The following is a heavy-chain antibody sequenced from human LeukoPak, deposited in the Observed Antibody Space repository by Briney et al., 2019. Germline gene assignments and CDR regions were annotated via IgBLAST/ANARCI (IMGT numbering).Heavy chain of an antibody. CDR3: ARGGQRIFDY. V-gene: IGHV3-7*01. Sequence: GGSLRLSCVASGFTFTTHWMSWVRQAPGKGLEWVANIKQDGGVRYYVNSVKGRFTISRDNAKDSLFLQMSSLKAEDTAVYYCARGGQRIFDYWGQGTLVTVSS. J-gene: IGHJ4*02. CDR1: GFTFTTHW. CDR2: IKQDGGVR.